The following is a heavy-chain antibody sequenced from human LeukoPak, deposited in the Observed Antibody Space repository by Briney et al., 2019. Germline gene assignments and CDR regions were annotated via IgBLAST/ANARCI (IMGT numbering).Heavy chain of an antibody. CDR3: ARDGKRWLVGLSDY. J-gene: IGHJ4*02. CDR2: ISAYNGNT. D-gene: IGHD6-19*01. Sequence: ASVKVSCKASGYTFTSYGISWVRQAPGQGLEWMGWISAYNGNTNYAQKLQGRVTMTTGTSTSTAYMELRSLRSDDTAVYYCARDGKRWLVGLSDYWGQGTLVTVSS. V-gene: IGHV1-18*01. CDR1: GYTFTSYG.